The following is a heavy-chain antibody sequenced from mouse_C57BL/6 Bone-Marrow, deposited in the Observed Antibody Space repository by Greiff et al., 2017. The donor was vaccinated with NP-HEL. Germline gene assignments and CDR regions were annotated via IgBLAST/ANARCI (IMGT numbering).Heavy chain of an antibody. CDR2: IRSKSNNYAT. D-gene: IGHD1-1*02. CDR1: GFSFNTYA. Sequence: GGGLVQPKGSLKLSCAASGFSFNTYAMNWVRQAPGKGLEWVARIRSKSNNYATYYADSVKDRFTISRDDSESMLYLQMNNLKTEDTAMYYCVRRGWAYWGQGTLVTVSA. CDR3: VRRGWAY. V-gene: IGHV10-1*01. J-gene: IGHJ3*01.